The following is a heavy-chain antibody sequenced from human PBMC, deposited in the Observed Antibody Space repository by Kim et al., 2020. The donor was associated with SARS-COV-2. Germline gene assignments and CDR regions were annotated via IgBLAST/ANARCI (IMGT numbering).Heavy chain of an antibody. J-gene: IGHJ4*01. Sequence: GGSLRLSCAASGFTFSSYWMHWVRQAPGRGLEWVSRINSDGSITTYGDSMKGRFTTSRDNAQNTLYLQMHSLRAEDTAVYFCARRFYVLGSNDWGHGTLVTVSS. CDR1: GFTFSSYW. D-gene: IGHD1-26*01. V-gene: IGHV3-74*03. CDR2: INSDGSIT. CDR3: ARRFYVLGSND.